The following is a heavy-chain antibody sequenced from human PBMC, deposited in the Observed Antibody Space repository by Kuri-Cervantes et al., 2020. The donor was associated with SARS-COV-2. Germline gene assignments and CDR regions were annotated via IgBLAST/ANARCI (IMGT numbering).Heavy chain of an antibody. CDR2: MNPNSGNT. CDR3: ARVNGRRGDYWFDP. V-gene: IGHV1-8*01. Sequence: ASVKVFCKASGYTFTSYDINWVRQATGQGLEWMGWMNPNSGNTGYAQKFQGRVTMTRNTSISTAYMELSSLRSEDTAVYYCARVNGRRGDYWFDPWGQGTLVTVSS. CDR1: GYTFTSYD. D-gene: IGHD4-17*01. J-gene: IGHJ5*02.